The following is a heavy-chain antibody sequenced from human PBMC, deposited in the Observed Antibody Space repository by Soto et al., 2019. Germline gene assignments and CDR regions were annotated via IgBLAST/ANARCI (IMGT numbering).Heavy chain of an antibody. CDR1: GFAFSSYA. CDR2: ISYDGNYI. J-gene: IGHJ6*02. V-gene: IGHV3-30*18. CDR3: AKGILSATIGPYAMDV. D-gene: IGHD3-16*01. Sequence: GGSLRLSCEASGFAFSSYAMHWVRQAPGKGLEWVGVISYDGNYIYYADSVKGRFTISRDNSKNTLYVQVNSLRPEDTAVYYCAKGILSATIGPYAMDVWGQGTTVTVSS.